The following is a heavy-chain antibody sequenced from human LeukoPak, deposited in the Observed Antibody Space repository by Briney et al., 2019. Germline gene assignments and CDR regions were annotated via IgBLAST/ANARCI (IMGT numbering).Heavy chain of an antibody. Sequence: GGSLRLSCAAYGFTVSSNYMSWVRQAPGKGLEWVSVIYSGGSTYYADSVKGRFTISRDNSKNTLYLQMNSLRAEDTAVYYCARGVVTTSFDYWGQGTLVTVSS. V-gene: IGHV3-66*02. CDR3: ARGVVTTSFDY. CDR1: GFTVSSNY. D-gene: IGHD4-23*01. CDR2: IYSGGST. J-gene: IGHJ4*02.